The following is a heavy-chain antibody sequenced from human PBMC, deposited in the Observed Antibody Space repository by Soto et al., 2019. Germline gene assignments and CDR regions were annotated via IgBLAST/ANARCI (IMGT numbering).Heavy chain of an antibody. J-gene: IGHJ4*02. V-gene: IGHV4-39*01. CDR1: GGSISTSSYY. CDR2: IYYSGST. D-gene: IGHD3-22*01. Sequence: QLQLQESGPGLVMPSETLSLICTVYGGSISTSSYYWGWIRQPPGKGLEWIGSIYYSGSTYYNPSLKSRVTISVDTSKNQFSLKLSSVTAADTAVYYCARDYDSSGDYWGQGTLVTVSS. CDR3: ARDYDSSGDY.